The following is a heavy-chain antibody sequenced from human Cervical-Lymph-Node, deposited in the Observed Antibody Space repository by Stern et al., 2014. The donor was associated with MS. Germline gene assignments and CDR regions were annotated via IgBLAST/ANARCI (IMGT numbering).Heavy chain of an antibody. CDR2: ITHEGSNK. Sequence: VQLVESGGGVVPPGRSLRLSCADSGSTFSKSAMHWVRQAPGKGLEGVAVITHEGSNKQYGASVKGRLAISRDNSRNTLSLEIYSLRAEDTAVYYCVRTESFYYYDGMDVWGHGTTVIVSS. V-gene: IGHV3-30*09. CDR1: GSTFSKSA. CDR3: VRTESFYYYDGMDV. J-gene: IGHJ6*02.